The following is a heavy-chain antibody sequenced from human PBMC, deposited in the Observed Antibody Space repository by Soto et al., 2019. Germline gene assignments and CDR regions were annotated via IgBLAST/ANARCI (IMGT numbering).Heavy chain of an antibody. CDR3: AKSTGGTANGMDV. V-gene: IGHV3-9*01. CDR1: GFMFDNYA. J-gene: IGHJ6*02. D-gene: IGHD2-8*02. Sequence: EVQLVESGGGLVQPGRSLRLSCAASGFMFDNYAMHWVRHAPGKGLAWVSGLSWNSGTIGYAASVKGRFTISRDNAKNSLYLQMNSLRAEDTALYYCAKSTGGTANGMDVWGQGTTVTVSS. CDR2: LSWNSGTI.